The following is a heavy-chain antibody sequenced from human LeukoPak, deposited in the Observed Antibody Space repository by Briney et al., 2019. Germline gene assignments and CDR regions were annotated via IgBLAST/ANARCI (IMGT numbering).Heavy chain of an antibody. Sequence: SVTLSLTCTVSGGSVSSGSYYWSWIRQPPGKGLEWIGYIYYSGSTNYNPSLKSRVTISVDTSKNQFSLKLSSVTAADTAVYYCARGLDDAFDIWGQGTMVTVSS. D-gene: IGHD3-3*01. V-gene: IGHV4-61*01. CDR3: ARGLDDAFDI. CDR2: IYYSGST. CDR1: GGSVSSGSYY. J-gene: IGHJ3*02.